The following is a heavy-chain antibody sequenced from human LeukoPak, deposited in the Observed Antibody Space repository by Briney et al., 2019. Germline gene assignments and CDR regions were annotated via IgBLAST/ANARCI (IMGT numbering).Heavy chain of an antibody. CDR2: ISGSGGST. J-gene: IGHJ4*02. V-gene: IGHV3-23*01. D-gene: IGHD3-3*01. Sequence: GGSLRLSCAASGFTFSYYGMQWVRQAPGKGLEWVSAISGSGGSTYYADSVKGRFTISRDNSKNTLYLQMNSLRAEDTAVYYCAKATDFWSGYYYFDYWGQGTLVTVSS. CDR1: GFTFSYYG. CDR3: AKATDFWSGYYYFDY.